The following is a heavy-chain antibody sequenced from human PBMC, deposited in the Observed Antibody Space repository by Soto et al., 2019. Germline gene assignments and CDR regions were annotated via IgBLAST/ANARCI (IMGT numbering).Heavy chain of an antibody. D-gene: IGHD3-10*01. V-gene: IGHV1-58*02. CDR2: IVVGSGNT. CDR3: ARDSTTYYYGFGSDY. J-gene: IGHJ4*02. CDR1: GFTFASSA. Sequence: ASVKVSCKASGFTFASSAMKWVRQARGQRLEWIGWIVVGSGNTNYAQKFQERVTITRDMPTSTAYMELSSLRSEDTAVYYCARDSTTYYYGFGSDYSGQGTLVTVTS.